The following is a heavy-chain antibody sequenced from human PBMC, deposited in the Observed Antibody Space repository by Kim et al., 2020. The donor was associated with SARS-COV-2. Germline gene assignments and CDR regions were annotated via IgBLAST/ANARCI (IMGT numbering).Heavy chain of an antibody. D-gene: IGHD6-13*01. CDR2: ISWNSGSI. V-gene: IGHV3-9*01. CDR3: AKVITPGIAAAGIDY. Sequence: GGSLRLSCAASGFTFGDYAMHWVRQAPGKGLEWVSGISWNSGSIGYADSVKGRFTISRDNAKNSLYLQMNSLRAEDTALYYCAKVITPGIAAAGIDYWGQGTLVTVSS. J-gene: IGHJ4*02. CDR1: GFTFGDYA.